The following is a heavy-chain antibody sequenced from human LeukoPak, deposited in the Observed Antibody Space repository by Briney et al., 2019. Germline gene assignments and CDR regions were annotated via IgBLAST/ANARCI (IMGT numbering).Heavy chain of an antibody. Sequence: KPSETLSLTCTVSGGSVSSGSYYWSWIRQPPGKGLEWIGYIYYSGSTNYNPSLKSRVTISVDTSKNQFSLKLSSVTAADTAVYYCARVELGRDLAFDYWGQGTLVTVSS. V-gene: IGHV4-61*01. J-gene: IGHJ4*02. CDR2: IYYSGST. CDR3: ARVELGRDLAFDY. CDR1: GGSVSSGSYY. D-gene: IGHD7-27*01.